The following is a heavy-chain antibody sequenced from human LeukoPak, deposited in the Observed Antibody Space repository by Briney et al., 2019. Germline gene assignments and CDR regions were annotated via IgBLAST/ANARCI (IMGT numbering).Heavy chain of an antibody. CDR1: GFAFSTFT. J-gene: IGHJ6*02. Sequence: PGGSLRLSCAASGFAFSTFTMNWVRQAPGKGLEWVSYISSSSSAIYYADSVKGRFTISRDNAKNSLYLQMNSLRAEDTAVYYCARDLRITMIVVAIYGMDVWGQGTTVTVSS. CDR3: ARDLRITMIVVAIYGMDV. D-gene: IGHD3-22*01. CDR2: ISSSSSAI. V-gene: IGHV3-48*01.